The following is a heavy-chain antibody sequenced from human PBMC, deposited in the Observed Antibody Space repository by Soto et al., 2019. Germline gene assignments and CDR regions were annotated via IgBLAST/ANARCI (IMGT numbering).Heavy chain of an antibody. J-gene: IGHJ6*03. CDR2: IYWDDDK. CDR3: AHRSYYDFWSGYYNGMGGGYYYYYMDV. Sequence: SGPTLVNPTQTLTLTCTFSGFSLSTSGVGVGWIRQPPGKVLEWLALIYWDDDKRYSPSLKSRLTITKDTSKNQVVLTMTNMDPVDTATYYCAHRSYYDFWSGYYNGMGGGYYYYYMDVWGKGTTVTVSS. CDR1: GFSLSTSGVG. D-gene: IGHD3-3*01. V-gene: IGHV2-5*02.